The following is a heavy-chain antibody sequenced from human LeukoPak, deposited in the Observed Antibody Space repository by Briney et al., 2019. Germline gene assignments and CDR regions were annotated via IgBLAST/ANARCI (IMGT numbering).Heavy chain of an antibody. J-gene: IGHJ6*02. CDR1: GFTFSSYG. CDR2: ISHDGSNK. D-gene: IGHD4/OR15-4a*01. Sequence: GGSLRLSCAASGFTFSSYGMHWVRQAPGKGLEWVAVISHDGSNKYYADSVKGRFTISRDNSKNTLYLQMNSLRAEDTAVYYCAKPFGAAYHYYYGMDVWGQGTTVTVSS. CDR3: AKPFGAAYHYYYGMDV. V-gene: IGHV3-30*18.